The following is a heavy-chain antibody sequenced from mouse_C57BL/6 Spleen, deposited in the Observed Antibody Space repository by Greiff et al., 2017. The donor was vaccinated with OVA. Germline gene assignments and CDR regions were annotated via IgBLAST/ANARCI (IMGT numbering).Heavy chain of an antibody. D-gene: IGHD2-5*01. CDR3: ARVYSKNAMDY. CDR1: GFTFSSYA. CDR2: ISDGGSYT. V-gene: IGHV5-4*01. Sequence: EVHLVESGGGLVKPGGSLKLSCAASGFTFSSYAMSWVRQTPEKRLEWVATISDGGSYTYYPDNVKGRFTISRDNAKNNLYLQMSHLKSEDTAMYYCARVYSKNAMDYWGQGTSVTVSS. J-gene: IGHJ4*01.